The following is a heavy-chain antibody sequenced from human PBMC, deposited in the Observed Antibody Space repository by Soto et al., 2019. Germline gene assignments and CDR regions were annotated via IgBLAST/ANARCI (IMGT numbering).Heavy chain of an antibody. V-gene: IGHV3-23*01. CDR3: VKLRLELLYLDS. CDR2: ITGSGDST. CDR1: GSTFSRYG. Sequence: EVQLSESGGGLVQPGGSLRLSCAASGSTFSRYGMSWVRQAPGKGLEWVSAITGSGDSTYYADSVKGRFTISRDSSNNTVYLQMNSLRADDTAVYYCVKLRLELLYLDSWGLGALVIVSS. D-gene: IGHD1-7*01. J-gene: IGHJ4*02.